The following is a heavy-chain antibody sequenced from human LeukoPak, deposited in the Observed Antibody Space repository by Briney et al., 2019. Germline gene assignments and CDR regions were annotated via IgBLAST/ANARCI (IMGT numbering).Heavy chain of an antibody. V-gene: IGHV3-7*01. D-gene: IGHD4/OR15-4a*01. J-gene: IGHJ4*02. Sequence: GGSLRLSCAASGFTFSSYWMNWVRQAPGKGLEWVAIIKQDGSEEYYVDSVKGRFTISRDNARNSLSLQMNSLRVEDTGVYYCAGDTGWLTDNWGQGTLVTVSS. CDR1: GFTFSSYW. CDR2: IKQDGSEE. CDR3: AGDTGWLTDN.